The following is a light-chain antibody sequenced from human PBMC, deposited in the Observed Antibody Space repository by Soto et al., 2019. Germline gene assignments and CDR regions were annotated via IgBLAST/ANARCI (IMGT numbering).Light chain of an antibody. CDR1: SSDVGGYNY. V-gene: IGLV2-14*01. CDR2: DVG. CDR3: SSYTSSSTRV. J-gene: IGLJ1*01. Sequence: QSALTQPASVSGSPGQSITISCTGTSSDVGGYNYVSWYQQHPGKAPKLMIYDVGNRPSGVSNRFSGSKSGNTASLTISGLQAEDEADYYCSSYTSSSTRVFGTGTKSPS.